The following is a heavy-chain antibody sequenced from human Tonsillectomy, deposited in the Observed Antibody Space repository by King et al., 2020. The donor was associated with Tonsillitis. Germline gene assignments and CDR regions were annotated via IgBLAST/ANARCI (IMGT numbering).Heavy chain of an antibody. V-gene: IGHV3-33*05. D-gene: IGHD3-16*01. CDR1: GFSFSSYG. CDR2: ISYDGSNK. J-gene: IGHJ4*02. Sequence: QLVQSGGGVVQPGRSLRLSCAASGFSFSSYGMHWVRQAPGKGLEWVAVISYDGSNKNYGDSVKGRFTISRDNSKNTLYLQMNSLRAEDTAVYYCATATPYYDYVWGRQNFDYWGQGTLVTVSS. CDR3: ATATPYYDYVWGRQNFDY.